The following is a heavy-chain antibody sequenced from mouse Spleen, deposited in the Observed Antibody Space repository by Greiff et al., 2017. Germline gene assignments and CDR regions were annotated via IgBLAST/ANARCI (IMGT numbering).Heavy chain of an antibody. V-gene: IGHV1-76*01. CDR3: ARDGNYSYYAMDY. D-gene: IGHD2-1*01. J-gene: IGHJ4*01. Sequence: VQLQQSGAELVRPGASVKLSCKASGYTFTDYYINWVKQRPGQGLEWIARIYPGSGNTYYNEKFKGKATLTAEKSSSTAYMQLSSLTSEDSAVYFCARDGNYSYYAMDYWGQGTSVTVSS. CDR1: GYTFTDYY. CDR2: IYPGSGNT.